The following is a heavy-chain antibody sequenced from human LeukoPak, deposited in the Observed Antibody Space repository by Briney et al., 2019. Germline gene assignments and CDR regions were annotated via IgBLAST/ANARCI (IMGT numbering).Heavy chain of an antibody. D-gene: IGHD3-22*01. J-gene: IGHJ4*02. Sequence: SETLSHTCAVYGGSFSGYYWSWIRQPPGKGLEWIGEINHSGSTNYNPSLKSRVTISVDTSKNQFSLKLSSVTAADTAVYYCARGYYDSSPRAFDYWGQGTLVTVSS. V-gene: IGHV4-34*01. CDR1: GGSFSGYY. CDR3: ARGYYDSSPRAFDY. CDR2: INHSGST.